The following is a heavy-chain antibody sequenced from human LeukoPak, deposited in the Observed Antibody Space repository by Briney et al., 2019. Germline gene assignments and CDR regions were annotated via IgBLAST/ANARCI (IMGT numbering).Heavy chain of an antibody. D-gene: IGHD2-2*01. Sequence: GGSLTLSCAASGFIFSTYWMNWVRQAPGKGLEWVANIKQDGSEKYCVESVKGRFTISRDNAKNSLYLQMNSLRAEDTAVYYCARGNSSTTCPHFDFWGQGTLVTVSS. CDR1: GFIFSTYW. CDR3: ARGNSSTTCPHFDF. V-gene: IGHV3-7*03. CDR2: IKQDGSEK. J-gene: IGHJ4*02.